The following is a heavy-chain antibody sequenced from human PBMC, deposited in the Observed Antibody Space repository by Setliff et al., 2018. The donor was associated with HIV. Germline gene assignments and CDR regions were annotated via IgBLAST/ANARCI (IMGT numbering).Heavy chain of an antibody. J-gene: IGHJ4*02. CDR3: ARSRLTWEIDF. Sequence: PSETLSLTCAVYGGSFSGYYWNWIRQAPRKGLEWIGEIDHTGRINYNPSLKSRVTMSVDTSKNQFSLKLEPVTAADRGVYYCARSRLTWEIDFWGQGKLVTVSS. V-gene: IGHV4-34*01. CDR1: GGSFSGYY. D-gene: IGHD1-26*01. CDR2: IDHTGRI.